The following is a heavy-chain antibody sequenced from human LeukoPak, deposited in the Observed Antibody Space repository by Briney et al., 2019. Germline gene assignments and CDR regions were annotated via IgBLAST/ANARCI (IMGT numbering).Heavy chain of an antibody. D-gene: IGHD6-13*01. J-gene: IGHJ6*03. CDR3: AKGGAAVYYYYMDV. V-gene: IGHV3-23*01. Sequence: GGSLRLSCAASGFTFSSYAMSWVRQAPGKGLEWVSAISGSGDSTYYADSVKGRFTISRDNSKNTLYLQMNSLRAEDTAVYYCAKGGAAVYYYYMDVWGKGTTVTVSS. CDR1: GFTFSSYA. CDR2: ISGSGDST.